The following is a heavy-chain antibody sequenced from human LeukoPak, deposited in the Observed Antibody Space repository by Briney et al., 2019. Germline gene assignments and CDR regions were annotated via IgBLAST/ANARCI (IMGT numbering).Heavy chain of an antibody. CDR2: IKTDGSDR. V-gene: IGHV3-74*01. CDR1: GFMFSDYW. D-gene: IGHD4-11*01. J-gene: IGHJ4*02. Sequence: GGSLRLSCVVSGFMFSDYWMHWVRKAPGKGLVWVSGIKTDGSDRRYADFVTGRFTISRDNAKNTLFLQMNSLRAEDTAVYYCIRDFLTVTTNDYWGQGTLVTVSS. CDR3: IRDFLTVTTNDY.